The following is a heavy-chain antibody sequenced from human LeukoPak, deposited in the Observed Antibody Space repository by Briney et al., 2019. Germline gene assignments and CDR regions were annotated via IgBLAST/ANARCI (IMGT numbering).Heavy chain of an antibody. CDR2: ISSDGSSK. D-gene: IGHD6-19*01. V-gene: IGHV3-30*18. J-gene: IGHJ4*02. Sequence: GRSLRLSCAASGCKFISYGIHWVRQAPGKGLEWVAVISSDGSSKYYADSVKGRFTISRDSSKNTLYLQMNSLRAEDTAVYYCAKGGNSGWNLFDYWGQGTLVTVSS. CDR1: GCKFISYG. CDR3: AKGGNSGWNLFDY.